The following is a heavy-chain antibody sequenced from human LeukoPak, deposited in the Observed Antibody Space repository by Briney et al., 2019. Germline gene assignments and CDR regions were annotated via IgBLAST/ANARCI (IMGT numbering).Heavy chain of an antibody. Sequence: GGSLRLSCAASGFTFSSYAMSWVRQAPGKGLEWVSAISGSGGTTYYADSVKGRFTNSRDNPKNTLYLQLNSLRAEDTAIYYCARDSTYYYDSGSSGPHYFDSWGQGTLVTVSS. V-gene: IGHV3-23*01. D-gene: IGHD3-10*01. CDR2: ISGSGGTT. CDR1: GFTFSSYA. J-gene: IGHJ4*02. CDR3: ARDSTYYYDSGSSGPHYFDS.